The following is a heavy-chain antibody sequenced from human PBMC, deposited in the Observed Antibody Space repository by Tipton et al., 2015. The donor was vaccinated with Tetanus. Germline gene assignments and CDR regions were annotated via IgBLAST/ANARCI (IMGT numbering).Heavy chain of an antibody. CDR3: AIDGAWGGI. J-gene: IGHJ3*02. CDR2: SCGSGGST. D-gene: IGHD3-10*01. V-gene: IGHV3-23*01. Sequence: SLRLSCAASGFIFSSYGIHWVRQAPGKGLEWVSVSCGSGGSTYYADSVKGRFTISRDNSKNTLYLQMNSLRAEDTAVYYCAIDGAWGGIGGQGTMVTVSS. CDR1: GFIFSSYG.